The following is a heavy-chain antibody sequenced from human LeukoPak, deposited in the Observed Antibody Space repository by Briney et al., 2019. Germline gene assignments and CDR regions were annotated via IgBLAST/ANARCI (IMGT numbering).Heavy chain of an antibody. CDR2: INPSGGST. Sequence: GASVKVSCKASGYTFNSYYMHWVRQAPGQGLEWMGIINPSGGSTSYAQKFQGRVTMTRDTSTSTVYMELSSLRSEDTAVYYCARVVITFGGVIVIGGYFDYWGQGTLVTVSS. J-gene: IGHJ4*02. D-gene: IGHD3-16*02. CDR1: GYTFNSYY. CDR3: ARVVITFGGVIVIGGYFDY. V-gene: IGHV1-46*02.